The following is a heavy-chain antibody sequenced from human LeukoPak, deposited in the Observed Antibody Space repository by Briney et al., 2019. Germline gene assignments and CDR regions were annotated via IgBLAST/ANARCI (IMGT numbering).Heavy chain of an antibody. Sequence: ASVKVSCKASGGTFSSYAISWVRQAPGQGLEWMGRIIPIFGTANYAQKFQGRVTITTDESTSTAYMELSSLRSEDTAVYYCARGSYGYDGTHDYAYYYYMDVWGKGTTVTVPS. J-gene: IGHJ6*03. CDR2: IIPIFGTA. CDR3: ARGSYGYDGTHDYAYYYYMDV. D-gene: IGHD5-12*01. CDR1: GGTFSSYA. V-gene: IGHV1-69*05.